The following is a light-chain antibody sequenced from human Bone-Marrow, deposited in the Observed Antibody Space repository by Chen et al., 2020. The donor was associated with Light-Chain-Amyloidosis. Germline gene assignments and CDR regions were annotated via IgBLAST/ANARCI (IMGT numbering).Light chain of an antibody. V-gene: IGLV3-25*03. CDR1: GLPKKY. J-gene: IGLJ2*01. CDR2: NDS. CDR3: QSADTTDTLYVL. Sequence: SYELTQPPSVWVSPGQTARISSSGDGLPKKYAYWYQQKAGQAPVLVIYNDSERPSGIPERFSGSSSGTTVTLTISGVQAEDEADYYCQSADTTDTLYVLFGGGTKLTVL.